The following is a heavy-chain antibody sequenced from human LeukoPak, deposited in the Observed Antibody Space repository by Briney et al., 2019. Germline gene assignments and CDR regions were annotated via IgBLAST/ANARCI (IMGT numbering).Heavy chain of an antibody. Sequence: GRSLRLSCAASGISFSNYGMHWVRQAPSKGLEWVAVISYDGSYKNYADSVKGRFTISRDNSKDTLNLQMNSLRAEDTAVYHCAKILGTTGIFDYWGQGTLVTVSS. V-gene: IGHV3-30*18. J-gene: IGHJ4*02. D-gene: IGHD7-27*01. CDR3: AKILGTTGIFDY. CDR1: GISFSNYG. CDR2: ISYDGSYK.